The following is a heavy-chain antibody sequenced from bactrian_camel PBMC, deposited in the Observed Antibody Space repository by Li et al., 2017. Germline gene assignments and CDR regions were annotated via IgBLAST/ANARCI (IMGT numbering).Heavy chain of an antibody. Sequence: HVQLVESGGGSVQAGGSLRLSCAASGDAYSYNSMAWIRQAPGKGLEWVSDIDREGGTLYAESVKGRFTISRDNAKNMLYLQMNSLKPEDTAVYYCAAGDTYGAVSVKYWGQGTQVTVS. J-gene: IGHJ4*01. CDR2: IDREGGT. V-gene: IGHV3S9*01. CDR1: GDAYSYNS. D-gene: IGHD6*01. CDR3: AAGDTYGAVSVKY.